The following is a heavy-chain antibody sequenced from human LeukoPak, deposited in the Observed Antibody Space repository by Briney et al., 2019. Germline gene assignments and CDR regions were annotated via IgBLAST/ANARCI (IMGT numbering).Heavy chain of an antibody. J-gene: IGHJ4*02. D-gene: IGHD3-10*01. CDR3: AIRVVSLEGEEWGFIGDY. CDR1: DYPISRNYF. CDR2: IYHSGTT. Sequence: KSSETLSLTCAVSDYPISRNYFWGWIRQPPGKGLEWIGGIYHSGTTYYNPSLKSRVTFLLDTSKSQFSLKLTSVSAADTAMYFCAIRVVSLEGEEWGFIGDYWGQGILVTVSS. V-gene: IGHV4-38-2*01.